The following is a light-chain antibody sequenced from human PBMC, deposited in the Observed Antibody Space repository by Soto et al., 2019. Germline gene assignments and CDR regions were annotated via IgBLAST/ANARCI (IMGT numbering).Light chain of an antibody. V-gene: IGLV1-40*01. CDR2: ANN. Sequence: QSVLTQPPSVSGGPGQRVTMSCTGRSSNVGAGYDVHWYQQLPGTAPKLLIYANNNRPSGVPDRFSGSKSGTSASLAISGLQAEDEADYYCQSYDSSLNSRVFGGGTKLTVL. J-gene: IGLJ2*01. CDR1: SSNVGAGYD. CDR3: QSYDSSLNSRV.